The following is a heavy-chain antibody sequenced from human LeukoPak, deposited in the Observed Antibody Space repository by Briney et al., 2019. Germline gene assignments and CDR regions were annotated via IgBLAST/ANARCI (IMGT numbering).Heavy chain of an antibody. CDR1: GFTFSSYW. CDR3: ARDRGSVPKGQGDY. Sequence: PGGSLRLSCAASGFTFSSYWMSWVRQAPGKGLEWVANIKQDGSEKYYVDSVKGRFAIYRDNAKNSLYLQMNSLRGEDTAVYYCARDRGSVPKGQGDYWGQGTLVTVSS. V-gene: IGHV3-7*01. CDR2: IKQDGSEK. D-gene: IGHD3-10*01. J-gene: IGHJ4*02.